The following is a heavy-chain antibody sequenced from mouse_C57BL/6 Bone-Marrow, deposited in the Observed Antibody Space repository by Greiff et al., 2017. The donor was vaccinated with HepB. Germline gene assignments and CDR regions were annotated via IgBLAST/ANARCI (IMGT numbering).Heavy chain of an antibody. D-gene: IGHD1-1*01. Sequence: EVKLVESGGGLVQPKGSLKLSCAASGFSFNTYAMNWVRQAPGKGLEWVARIRSKSNNYATYYADSVKDRFTISRDDSESMLYLQMNNLKTEDTAMYYCVRQSVGSSHWYFDVWGTGTTVTVSS. CDR2: IRSKSNNYAT. V-gene: IGHV10-1*01. J-gene: IGHJ1*03. CDR1: GFSFNTYA. CDR3: VRQSVGSSHWYFDV.